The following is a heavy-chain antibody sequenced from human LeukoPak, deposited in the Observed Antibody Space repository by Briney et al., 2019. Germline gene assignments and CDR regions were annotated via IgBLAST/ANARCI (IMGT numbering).Heavy chain of an antibody. V-gene: IGHV1-8*01. Sequence: ASVKVSCKASGYTFTSYDINWVRQAPGQGLEWMGWMNPNSGNTGYAQKFQGRVTMTRNTSISTAYMELSSLRSEDTAVYYCASLLRGYSGYELDYWGQGTLVTVSS. J-gene: IGHJ4*02. CDR3: ASLLRGYSGYELDY. CDR1: GYTFTSYD. D-gene: IGHD5-12*01. CDR2: MNPNSGNT.